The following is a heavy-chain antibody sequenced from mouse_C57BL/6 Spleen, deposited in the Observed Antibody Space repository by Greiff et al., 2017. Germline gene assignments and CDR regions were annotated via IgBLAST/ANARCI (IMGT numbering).Heavy chain of an antibody. J-gene: IGHJ1*03. D-gene: IGHD1-1*01. CDR2: INPSSGYT. CDR1: GYTFTSYW. CDR3: ARTPLGSSYYFDV. Sequence: VHLVESGAELAKPGASVKLSCKASGYTFTSYWMHWVKQRPGQGLEWIGYINPSSGYTKYNQKFKDKATLTADKSSSTAYMQLSRLTYEDSAVYYCARTPLGSSYYFDVWGTGTTVTVSS. V-gene: IGHV1-7*01.